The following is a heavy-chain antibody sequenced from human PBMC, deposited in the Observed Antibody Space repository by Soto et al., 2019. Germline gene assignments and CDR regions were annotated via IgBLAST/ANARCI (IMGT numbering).Heavy chain of an antibody. CDR1: GFSVSEKH. J-gene: IGHJ3*01. V-gene: IGHV3-66*01. Sequence: EEQLVESGGGLVQLGGPLRLSGAASGFSVSEKHMSWVRQAPGEWLEWVSTMYSTDGRSRTGYADSVEGRFTISRDNSQNTLSLQRNTLRAEYTAVYYCARAERSAFEVWGQGATVIVSS. CDR2: MYSTDGRSRT. CDR3: ARAERSAFEV. D-gene: IGHD1-26*01.